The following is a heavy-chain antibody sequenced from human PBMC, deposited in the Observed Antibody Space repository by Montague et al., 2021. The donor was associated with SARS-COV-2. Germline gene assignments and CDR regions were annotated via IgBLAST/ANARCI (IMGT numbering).Heavy chain of an antibody. CDR1: GGSVSRISSH. CDR3: ARFYGSSFDY. Sequence: SETLSLTCTVSGGSVSRISSHWVWIRQPPGKGLEYIGSFYYAGGTQYNRSPRSRVTISVDTPNDQFSLTMNSVTAADTAVYCCARFYGSSFDYWGQGTLVTVSS. J-gene: IGHJ4*02. CDR2: FYYAGGT. D-gene: IGHD4-17*01. V-gene: IGHV4-39*01.